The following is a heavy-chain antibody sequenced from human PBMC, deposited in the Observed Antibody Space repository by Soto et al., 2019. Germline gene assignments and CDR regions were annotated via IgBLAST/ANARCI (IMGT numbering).Heavy chain of an antibody. D-gene: IGHD2-2*02. V-gene: IGHV4-34*01. CDR3: ARGRSDIVVVPAAKPIDY. CDR2: INHSGST. J-gene: IGHJ4*02. CDR1: GGSFSGYY. Sequence: SETLSLTCAVYGGSFSGYYWSWIRRPPGKGLEWIGEINHSGSTNYNPSLKSRVTISVDTSKNQFSLKLSSVTAADTAVYYCARGRSDIVVVPAAKPIDYWGQGTLVTVSS.